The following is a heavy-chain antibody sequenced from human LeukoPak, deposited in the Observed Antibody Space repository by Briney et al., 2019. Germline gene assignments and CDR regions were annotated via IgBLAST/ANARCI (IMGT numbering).Heavy chain of an antibody. CDR1: GFSFSKYA. J-gene: IGHJ4*02. D-gene: IGHD2/OR15-2a*01. CDR3: ARMKVIKGASLDY. V-gene: IGHV3-30-3*01. Sequence: GGPLRLSCAASGFSFSKYAMHWVRQAPGKGLEWVAVISFDETKKYYADSVKGRFTISRDNSNNTLFLQMNSLKTEDTAVYFCARMKVIKGASLDYRGQGSLVTVSS. CDR2: ISFDETKK.